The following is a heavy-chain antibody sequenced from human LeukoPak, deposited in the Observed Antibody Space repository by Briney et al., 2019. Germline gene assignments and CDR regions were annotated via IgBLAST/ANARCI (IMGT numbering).Heavy chain of an antibody. CDR2: IYGSGTT. J-gene: IGHJ2*01. CDR3: ARKEEYFDV. Sequence: SETLSLTCTVSGGSISGYYWSWVRQPAGKGLEWIGHIYGSGTTNYNPSLKSRVIISVDMSKNQFSLKLSSVTAADTAVYYCARKEEYFDVWGRGTLVTVSS. V-gene: IGHV4-4*07. CDR1: GGSISGYY.